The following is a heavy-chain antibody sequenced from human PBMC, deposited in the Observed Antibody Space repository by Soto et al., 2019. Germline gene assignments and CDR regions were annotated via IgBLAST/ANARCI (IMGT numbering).Heavy chain of an antibody. CDR3: AKDLESPAVASYNWFDP. Sequence: GGSLRLSCAASGFTFSSYAMSRVRQAPGKGLEWVSAISGSGGSTYYADSVKGRFTISRDNSKNTLYLQMNSLRAEDTAVYYCAKDLESPAVASYNWFDPWGQGTLVTVSS. D-gene: IGHD6-19*01. CDR2: ISGSGGST. V-gene: IGHV3-23*01. J-gene: IGHJ5*02. CDR1: GFTFSSYA.